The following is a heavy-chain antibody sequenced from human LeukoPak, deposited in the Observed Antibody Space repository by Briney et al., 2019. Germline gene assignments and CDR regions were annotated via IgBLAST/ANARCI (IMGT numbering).Heavy chain of an antibody. Sequence: SETLSLTCTVSGGSISSSSYYWVWIRQPPGKGLEWIVSIYYSGSTYYNPSLKSRLTVSIDTSKNQFSLKLSSVTAADTAVYYCANVLILTGYFYDDWGQGTLVTVSS. CDR2: IYYSGST. J-gene: IGHJ4*02. V-gene: IGHV4-39*07. CDR1: GGSISSSSYY. D-gene: IGHD3-9*01. CDR3: ANVLILTGYFYDD.